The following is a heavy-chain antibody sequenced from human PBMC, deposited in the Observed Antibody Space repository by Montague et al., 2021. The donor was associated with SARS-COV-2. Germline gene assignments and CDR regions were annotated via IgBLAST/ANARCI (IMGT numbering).Heavy chain of an antibody. Sequence: SETLSLTCTVSSDSINSYYWGWIRQPPEKRLEWLGYVYSSGTTNYNPSLNSRIAISVDTSKNQFSLRLDSVTAADTAIYYCATLTQSNGDFWGQGALVTV. V-gene: IGHV4-4*08. CDR2: VYSSGTT. CDR1: SDSINSYY. CDR3: ATLTQSNGDF. J-gene: IGHJ4*02. D-gene: IGHD4/OR15-4a*01.